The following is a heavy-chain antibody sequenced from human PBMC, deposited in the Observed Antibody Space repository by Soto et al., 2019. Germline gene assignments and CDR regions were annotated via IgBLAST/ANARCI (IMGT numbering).Heavy chain of an antibody. J-gene: IGHJ4*02. Sequence: QVQLQESGPGLVKPSQTLSLTCTVSGGSISSGGYYWSWIRQHPGKALEWIGYIYYSGSTYYNPSLKRRVTLSVDTYKNQFSLKLRSVTAADTAVYYCARARYGSGGSCSDFAYWGQGTLVTVSS. D-gene: IGHD2-15*01. CDR2: IYYSGST. CDR1: GGSISSGGYY. V-gene: IGHV4-31*03. CDR3: ARARYGSGGSCSDFAY.